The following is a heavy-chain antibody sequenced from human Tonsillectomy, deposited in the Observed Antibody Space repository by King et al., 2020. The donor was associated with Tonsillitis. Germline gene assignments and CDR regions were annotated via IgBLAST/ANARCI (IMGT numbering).Heavy chain of an antibody. V-gene: IGHV4-61*02. CDR3: ARTSLSDYADYRDFDY. J-gene: IGHJ4*02. D-gene: IGHD4-17*01. CDR2: SFSSGSS. Sequence: VQLQESGPGLVKPSQTLSLTCTVSGGSINNGNYYWSWIRQPAGKVQEWIGRSFSSGSSKYNPSLKIRVTMSVDTSKNQFSLKLSTVTAADTAVYYSARTSLSDYADYRDFDYWGQGTLVTVSS. CDR1: GGSINNGNYY.